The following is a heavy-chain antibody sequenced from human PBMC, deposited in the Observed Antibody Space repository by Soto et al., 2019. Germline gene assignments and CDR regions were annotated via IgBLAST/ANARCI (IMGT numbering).Heavy chain of an antibody. Sequence: QVQLVESGGGVVQPGRSLRLSCAASGFTFSSYGMHWVRQAPGKGLEWVAVISYDGSNKYYADSVKGRFTISRDNSKNALYLQMNSLRAEDTAVYYCAKGSGGSSGWYEWVHCYGRDVWGQGTTVTVSS. J-gene: IGHJ6*02. D-gene: IGHD6-19*01. CDR1: GFTFSSYG. V-gene: IGHV3-30*18. CDR2: ISYDGSNK. CDR3: AKGSGGSSGWYEWVHCYGRDV.